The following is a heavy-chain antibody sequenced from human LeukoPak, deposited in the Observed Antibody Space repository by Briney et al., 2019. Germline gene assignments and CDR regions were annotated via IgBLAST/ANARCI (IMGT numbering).Heavy chain of an antibody. CDR1: GFTVSNNY. CDR2: IYRSGNT. J-gene: IGHJ4*02. D-gene: IGHD7-27*01. CDR3: GTGEWPQNY. Sequence: GGSLRLSCAVSGFTVSNNYMTWVRQVPGKGLEWVSLIYRSGNTYYADSVKGRFTISKDNSRDILYLQMNSLRAEDTAVYYCGTGEWPQNYWGQGTLVIVSS. V-gene: IGHV3-53*01.